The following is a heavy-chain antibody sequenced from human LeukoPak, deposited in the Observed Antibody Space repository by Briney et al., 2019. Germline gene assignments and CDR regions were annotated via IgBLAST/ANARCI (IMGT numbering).Heavy chain of an antibody. CDR3: ARDECSSTSCYIGGYYYYGMDV. CDR1: GFTFSSYW. D-gene: IGHD2-2*02. CDR2: IKQDGSEK. V-gene: IGHV3-7*01. Sequence: GGSLRLSCAASGFTFSSYWMSWVCQAPGKGLEWVANIKQDGSEKYYVDSVKGRFTISRDNAKNSLYLQMNSLRAEDTAVYYCARDECSSTSCYIGGYYYYGMDVWGQGTTVTVSS. J-gene: IGHJ6*02.